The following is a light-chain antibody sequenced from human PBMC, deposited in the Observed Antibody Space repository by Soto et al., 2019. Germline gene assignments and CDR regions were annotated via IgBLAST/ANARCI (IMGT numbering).Light chain of an antibody. Sequence: DLQMTQSPSTLSASVGDRVTITCRASQSISSWLAWYQQKPGKAPKLLIYDASSLESGVPSRFSGSGSVTEFTLTISSLQPDDFATYYCQQYNSYPWTFGQGTKVEIK. CDR3: QQYNSYPWT. CDR1: QSISSW. V-gene: IGKV1-5*01. CDR2: DAS. J-gene: IGKJ1*01.